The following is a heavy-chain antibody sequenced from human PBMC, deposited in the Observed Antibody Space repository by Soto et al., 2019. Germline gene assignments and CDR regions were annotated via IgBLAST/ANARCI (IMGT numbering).Heavy chain of an antibody. D-gene: IGHD6-19*01. CDR3: ARERSIGWYVDY. Sequence: QVQLVQSGAEVKKPGASVKVSCKASGYTFTSYDINWVRQATGQGLEWMGWMNPNSGNTGYAQKFQGRVTMTRNTSRSTAYMGWGSLRSEEPPVYYWARERSIGWYVDYWGKEPWSPSPQ. V-gene: IGHV1-8*01. J-gene: IGHJ4*01. CDR2: MNPNSGNT. CDR1: GYTFTSYD.